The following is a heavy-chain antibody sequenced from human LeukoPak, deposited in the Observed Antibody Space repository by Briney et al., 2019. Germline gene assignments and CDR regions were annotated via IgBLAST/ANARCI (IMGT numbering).Heavy chain of an antibody. Sequence: PCETPLITCTVSGASISFYYWPWIRQPPGKGLEWIGYIYYSGSTNYNPSLKSRVTMSIDTSKNHFPLNLNSVTAADTAIYYCALDSSGWSDDPFDIWGQGT. CDR3: ALDSSGWSDDPFDI. D-gene: IGHD6-13*01. V-gene: IGHV4-59*01. CDR2: IYYSGST. CDR1: GASISFYY. J-gene: IGHJ3*02.